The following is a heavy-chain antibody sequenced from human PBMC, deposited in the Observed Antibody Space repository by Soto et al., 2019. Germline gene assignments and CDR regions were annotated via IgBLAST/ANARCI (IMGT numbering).Heavy chain of an antibody. D-gene: IGHD3-22*01. V-gene: IGHV4-59*01. CDR2: IYYGGGT. CDR1: GGSISSYY. Sequence: PSETLSLTCTVSGGSISSYYWSWIRQPPGKGLEWIGYIYYGGGTNYNPSLKSRVTLSVDTSKNQFSLKLSSVTAADTAVYCCASQYYYDSSGSQTFDYWGQGTQVTVS. J-gene: IGHJ4*02. CDR3: ASQYYYDSSGSQTFDY.